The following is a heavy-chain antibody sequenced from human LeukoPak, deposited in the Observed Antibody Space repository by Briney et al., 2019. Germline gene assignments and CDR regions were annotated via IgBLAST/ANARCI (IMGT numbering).Heavy chain of an antibody. CDR2: ISYDGSNK. V-gene: IGHV3-30*04. CDR1: GFTFSSYA. CDR3: ASEPQSLPYYYDSSGYFDY. Sequence: GGSLRLSCAASGFTFSSYAMHWVRQAPGKGLEWVAVISYDGSNKYYADSVKGRFTVSRDNSKNTLYLQMNSLRAEDTAVYYCASEPQSLPYYYDSSGYFDYWGQGTLVTVSS. J-gene: IGHJ4*02. D-gene: IGHD3-22*01.